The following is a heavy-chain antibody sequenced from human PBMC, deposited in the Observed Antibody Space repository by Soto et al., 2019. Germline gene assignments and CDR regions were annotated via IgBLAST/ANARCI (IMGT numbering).Heavy chain of an antibody. CDR1: GGSISSYY. CDR3: ARSSYHFYMDV. Sequence: SETLSLTCTVSGGSISSYYWSWIRQPPGKGLEWIGYIYYSGSTNYNPSLKSRVTISVDTSKNQFSLKLSSVTAADTAVYYCARSSYHFYMDVWGKGSTVTVSS. J-gene: IGHJ6*03. CDR2: IYYSGST. V-gene: IGHV4-59*01.